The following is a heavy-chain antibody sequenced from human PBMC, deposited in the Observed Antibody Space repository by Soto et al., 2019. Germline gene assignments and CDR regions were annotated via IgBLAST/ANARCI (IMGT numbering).Heavy chain of an antibody. Sequence: PSETLSLTCAVYGGSFSGYYWSWIRQPPGKGLEWIGEINHSGSTNYNPSLKSRVTISVDTSKNQFSLKLSSVTAADTAVYYCAKGGESSSWTLSGWYNDYWGQGTPVTVYS. D-gene: IGHD6-19*01. V-gene: IGHV4-34*01. J-gene: IGHJ4*02. CDR2: INHSGST. CDR1: GGSFSGYY. CDR3: AKGGESSSWTLSGWYNDY.